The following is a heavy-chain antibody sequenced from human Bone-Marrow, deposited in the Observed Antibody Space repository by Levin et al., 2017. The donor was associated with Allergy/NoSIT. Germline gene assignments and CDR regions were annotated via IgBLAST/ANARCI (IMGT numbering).Heavy chain of an antibody. CDR1: GFSFGDYA. Sequence: SLKISCAASGFSFGDYAMHWVRQAPGKGLEWVSGIGWNSGTLGYADSVKGRFTISRDNAKNSLYLQMNSLRAEDTALYYCAKGGGITLMGVIGANLEAFDMWGQGTMVTVSS. CDR2: IGWNSGTL. V-gene: IGHV3-9*01. D-gene: IGHD3-22*01. CDR3: AKGGGITLMGVIGANLEAFDM. J-gene: IGHJ3*02.